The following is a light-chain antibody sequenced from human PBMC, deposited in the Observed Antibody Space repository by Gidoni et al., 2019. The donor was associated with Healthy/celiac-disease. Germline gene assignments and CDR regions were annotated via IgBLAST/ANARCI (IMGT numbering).Light chain of an antibody. Sequence: DIQMTQSPSSLSASVGDRVTITCQASQDISNYLNWYQQKPGKAPKLLTYDASNLETGVPSRFSGSGSGTDFTFTISSLQPEDIATYYCQQYDNLLCSFGQGTKLEIK. J-gene: IGKJ2*04. CDR1: QDISNY. CDR2: DAS. CDR3: QQYDNLLCS. V-gene: IGKV1-33*01.